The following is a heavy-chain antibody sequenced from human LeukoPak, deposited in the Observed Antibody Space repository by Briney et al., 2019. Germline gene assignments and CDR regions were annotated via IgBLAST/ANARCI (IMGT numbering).Heavy chain of an antibody. Sequence: ASVKVSCKASGYTFTNYGISWVRQAPGQGLEWMGWISAYNGNTDYAQKLQGRVTMTTDTSTTTAYMELRSLRSDDTAVYYCARVPVSGPGARFDYWGQGTLVTVSS. CDR1: GYTFTNYG. V-gene: IGHV1-18*01. CDR3: ARVPVSGPGARFDY. D-gene: IGHD4-11*01. CDR2: ISAYNGNT. J-gene: IGHJ4*02.